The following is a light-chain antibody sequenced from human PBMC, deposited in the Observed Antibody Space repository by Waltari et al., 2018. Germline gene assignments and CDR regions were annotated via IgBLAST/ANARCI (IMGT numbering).Light chain of an antibody. V-gene: IGLV2-14*03. J-gene: IGLJ2*01. CDR2: DVT. CDR1: TTDLGTYEY. CDR3: SSYATASALMV. Sequence: QSALTQPASVSGSLGQSVTISCTGSTTDLGTYEYCSWYQQHPGKAPKLIIFDVTNRPSGISTRFSGSKSGDTASLTISALQAEDEADYHCSSYATASALMVFGGGTRLTVL.